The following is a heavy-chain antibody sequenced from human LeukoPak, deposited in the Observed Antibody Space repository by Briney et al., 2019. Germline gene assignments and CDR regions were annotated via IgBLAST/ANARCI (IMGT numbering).Heavy chain of an antibody. V-gene: IGHV4-59*01. CDR2: IYYSGST. D-gene: IGHD2-2*01. CDR1: GGSISSYY. J-gene: IGHJ4*02. Sequence: SETLSLTCTVSGGSISSYYWSWIRQPPGKGLEWIGYIYYSGSTNYNPSLKSLVTISVDTSKNQFSLKLSSVTAADTAVYYRARDCSSTSCYGTFDYWGQGTLVTVSS. CDR3: ARDCSSTSCYGTFDY.